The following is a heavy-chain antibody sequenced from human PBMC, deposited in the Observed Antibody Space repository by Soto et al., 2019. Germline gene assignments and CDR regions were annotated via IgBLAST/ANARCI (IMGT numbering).Heavy chain of an antibody. J-gene: IGHJ4*02. CDR1: GGSISSGHYY. D-gene: IGHD6-13*01. CDR2: IYYTGST. V-gene: IGHV4-30-4*01. CDR3: ARATLEQQLGY. Sequence: QVQLQESGPGLVKPSQTLSLTCTVSGGSISSGHYYWSWIRQPPGKGLEWIGYIYYTGSTYYVPSLKSRVTISADPSQNQFSLKLSSVTAADTAVYYCARATLEQQLGYGGQGTLVTVSS.